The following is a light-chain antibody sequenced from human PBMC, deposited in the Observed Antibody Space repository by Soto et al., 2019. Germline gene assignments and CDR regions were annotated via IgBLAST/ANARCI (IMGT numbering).Light chain of an antibody. CDR3: SSYTSSAPFYV. CDR1: STDVDGYDY. CDR2: DAN. J-gene: IGLJ1*01. V-gene: IGLV2-14*03. Sequence: QSVLTQPASVSGSPGQSITLSCTGASTDVDGYDYVSWYQQHPGQAPKLMIYDANNRPSGVSYRFSGSKSGDTASLTISGLQAEDDADYYCSSYTSSAPFYVFGTGTKVTV.